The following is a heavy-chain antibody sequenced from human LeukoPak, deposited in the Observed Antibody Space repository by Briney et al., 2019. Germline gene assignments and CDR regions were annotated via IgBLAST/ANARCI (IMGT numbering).Heavy chain of an antibody. Sequence: GGSLRLSCAASGFTFSDYYMSWIRQAPGKGLEWVSYISSSGSTIYYADSVKGRFTISRDNAKNSLYLQMNSLRAEDTAVYYCAKVLSSYYYDSSGYSYAFDIWGQGTMVTVSS. V-gene: IGHV3-11*01. CDR1: GFTFSDYY. CDR2: ISSSGSTI. D-gene: IGHD3-22*01. CDR3: AKVLSSYYYDSSGYSYAFDI. J-gene: IGHJ3*02.